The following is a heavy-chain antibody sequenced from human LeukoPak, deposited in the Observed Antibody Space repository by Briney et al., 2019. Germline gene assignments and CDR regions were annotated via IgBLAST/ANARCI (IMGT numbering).Heavy chain of an antibody. CDR2: INHSGST. V-gene: IGHV4-34*01. Sequence: NSSETLSLTCAVYGGSFSGYYGSWIRQPPGKGLEWIGEINHSGSTNYNPSLKSRVTISVDTSKNQFSPKMSSVTAADTAVYYCARVRQWLDFRFDYWGQGTLVTVSS. D-gene: IGHD6-19*01. CDR3: ARVRQWLDFRFDY. CDR1: GGSFSGYY. J-gene: IGHJ4*02.